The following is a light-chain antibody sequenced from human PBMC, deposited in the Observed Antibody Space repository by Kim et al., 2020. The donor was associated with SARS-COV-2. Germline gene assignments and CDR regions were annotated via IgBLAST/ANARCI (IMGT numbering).Light chain of an antibody. CDR2: YDR. Sequence: SYELTQPPSVSVAPGETARITCGGSNIETKSVHWYQQKPGQAPVLVIYYDRDRPSGIPERFSGSNSGNTATLTISRVEAGDEADYYCQLWDSISDNWVFGGGTKSPS. CDR1: NIETKS. V-gene: IGLV3-21*04. J-gene: IGLJ3*02. CDR3: QLWDSISDNWV.